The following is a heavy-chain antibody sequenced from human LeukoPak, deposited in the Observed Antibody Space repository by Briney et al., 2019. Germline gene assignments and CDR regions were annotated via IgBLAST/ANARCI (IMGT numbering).Heavy chain of an antibody. D-gene: IGHD3-16*02. Sequence: GGSLRLSCAASGFTFSTYAMHWVRQAPGKGLEWVAVIWYDRTNKHYADSVKGRFTISRDNSKNTPYLHMNSLRAEDTAVYYCAKERAGYTNPYYFDYWGQGTLVTVSS. V-gene: IGHV3-33*06. J-gene: IGHJ4*02. CDR2: IWYDRTNK. CDR1: GFTFSTYA. CDR3: AKERAGYTNPYYFDY.